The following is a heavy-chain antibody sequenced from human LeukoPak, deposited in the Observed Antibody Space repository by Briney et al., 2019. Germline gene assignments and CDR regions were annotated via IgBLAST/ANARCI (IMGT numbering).Heavy chain of an antibody. CDR2: IIPILGIA. J-gene: IGHJ4*02. D-gene: IGHD3-10*01. Sequence: SVKVSCKASGGTFSSYAISWVRQAPGQGLVWMGRIIPILGIANYAQKFQGRVTITADKSTSTAYMELSSLRSEDTAVYYCASLLTMVRGVISDYWGQGTLVTVSS. CDR3: ASLLTMVRGVISDY. CDR1: GGTFSSYA. V-gene: IGHV1-69*04.